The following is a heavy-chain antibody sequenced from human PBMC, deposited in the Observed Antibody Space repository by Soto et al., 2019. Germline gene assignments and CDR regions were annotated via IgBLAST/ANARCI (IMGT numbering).Heavy chain of an antibody. Sequence: TLSLTCAVYGGSFSGYYWSWIRQPPGKGLEWIGEIHHSGSTNYNPSLESRVTISVDTSKNQFSLNLSSVTAADTAVYYCAGGRGRQQLVMSYYYGMDVWGQGTTVTVSS. CDR3: AGGRGRQQLVMSYYYGMDV. CDR2: IHHSGST. J-gene: IGHJ6*02. V-gene: IGHV4-34*01. CDR1: GGSFSGYY. D-gene: IGHD6-13*01.